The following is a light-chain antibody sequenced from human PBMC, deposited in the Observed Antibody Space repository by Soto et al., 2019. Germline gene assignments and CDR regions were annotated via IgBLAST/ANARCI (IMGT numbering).Light chain of an antibody. CDR2: EVS. V-gene: IGLV2-14*01. J-gene: IGLJ1*01. CDR3: SSYTGTSTPYV. Sequence: QSALTQPASVSGSPGQSITISCTGTSSDVGGYNYVSWYQQHPGKAPKLMIYEVSNRPSGVSNCFSGSKSGNTASLTISGLQAADEADYYCSSYTGTSTPYVFGTGTKVT. CDR1: SSDVGGYNY.